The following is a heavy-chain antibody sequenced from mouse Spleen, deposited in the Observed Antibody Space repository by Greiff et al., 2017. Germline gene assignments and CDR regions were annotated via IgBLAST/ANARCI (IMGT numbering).Heavy chain of an antibody. D-gene: IGHD2-1*01. CDR2: ISYSGST. Sequence: EVQLQESGPGMVKPSQSLSLTCTVTGYSITSGYDWHWIRHFPGNKLEWMGYISYSGSTNYNPSLKSRISITHDTSKNHFFLKLNSVTTEDTATYYCATTMVARRWYFDVWGAGTTVTVSS. V-gene: IGHV3-1*01. CDR3: ATTMVARRWYFDV. CDR1: GYSITSGYD. J-gene: IGHJ1*01.